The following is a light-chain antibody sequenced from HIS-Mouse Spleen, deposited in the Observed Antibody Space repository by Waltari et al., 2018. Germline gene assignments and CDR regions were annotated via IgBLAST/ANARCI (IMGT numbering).Light chain of an antibody. Sequence: SYVLTQPPSVSVAPGQTARITCGGNNIGRKSVHWYQQKPGQAPVLVVYGDSDRPSGIPERFSGSNSGNTATLTISRVEAGDEADYYCQVWDSSSDHVVFGGGTKLTVL. CDR1: NIGRKS. CDR2: GDS. CDR3: QVWDSSSDHVV. V-gene: IGLV3-21*02. J-gene: IGLJ2*01.